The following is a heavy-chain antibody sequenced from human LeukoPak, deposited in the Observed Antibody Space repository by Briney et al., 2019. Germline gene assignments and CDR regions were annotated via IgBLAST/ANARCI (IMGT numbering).Heavy chain of an antibody. J-gene: IGHJ6*02. V-gene: IGHV1-69*04. CDR1: GGTFSSYT. CDR2: ITPILGIA. D-gene: IGHD4-17*01. CDR3: AREVLVYGDYYYYYGMDV. Sequence: VASVKVSCTASGGTFSSYTISWVRQAPGQGLEWMGRITPILGIANYAQKFQGRVTITADKSTSTAYMELSSLRSEDTAVYYCAREVLVYGDYYYYYGMDVWGQGTTVTVSS.